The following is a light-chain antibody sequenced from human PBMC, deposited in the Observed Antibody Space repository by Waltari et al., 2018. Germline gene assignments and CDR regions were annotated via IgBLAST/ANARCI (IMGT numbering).Light chain of an antibody. CDR1: SSDVGGYNY. CDR3: SSYTSSSTFV. J-gene: IGLJ1*01. CDR2: DFS. V-gene: IGLV2-14*03. Sequence: QSALTQPASVSGSPGQSISISCTGTSSDVGGYNYVSWYQQHPGKAPKLMFYDFSPRPLGISNRFSGSKSGNTASLTISGLQAEDEADYYCSSYTSSSTFVFGIGTKVTVL.